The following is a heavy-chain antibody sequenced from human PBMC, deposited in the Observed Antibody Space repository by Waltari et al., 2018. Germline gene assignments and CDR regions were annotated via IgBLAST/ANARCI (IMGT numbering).Heavy chain of an antibody. J-gene: IGHJ3*02. CDR3: ASPSGWYASGAFDI. V-gene: IGHV4-61*02. D-gene: IGHD6-19*01. CDR1: GGSISSGSSY. Sequence: QVQLQESGPGLVKPSQTLSLTCPVSGGSISSGSSYWSWIRQPAGKGLEWIGRIYTSGSTNYNPSLKSRVTISVDTSKNQFSLKLSSVTAADTAVYYCASPSGWYASGAFDIWGQGTMVTVSS. CDR2: IYTSGST.